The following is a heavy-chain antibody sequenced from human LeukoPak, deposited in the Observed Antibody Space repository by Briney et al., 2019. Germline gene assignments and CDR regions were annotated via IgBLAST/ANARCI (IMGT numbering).Heavy chain of an antibody. CDR3: ARQKTTVDY. V-gene: IGHV4-59*08. J-gene: IGHJ4*02. CDR2: IHYSGTT. D-gene: IGHD4-11*01. Sequence: SETLSLTCTVSGGSISAYYWSWIRQPPGKGLGWIGYIHYSGTTNYYPSLKSRVTIALDTSKNQFSLKLSSVTAADTAVYYCARQKTTVDYWGQGTLVTVSS. CDR1: GGSISAYY.